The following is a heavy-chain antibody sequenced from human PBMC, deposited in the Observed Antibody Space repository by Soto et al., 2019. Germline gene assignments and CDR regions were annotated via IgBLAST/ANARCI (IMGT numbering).Heavy chain of an antibody. D-gene: IGHD2-15*01. CDR1: GYTFTSYD. CDR3: ARGHGRCSGGSCYSDNWFDP. CDR2: MNPNSGNT. Sequence: QVQLVQSGAEVKKPGASVKVSCKASGYTFTSYDINWVRQATGQGLEWMGWMNPNSGNTGYAQKFQGRVTMTRNTSXXTXYXXLSSLRSEDTAVYYCARGHGRCSGGSCYSDNWFDPWGQGTLVTVSS. J-gene: IGHJ5*02. V-gene: IGHV1-8*01.